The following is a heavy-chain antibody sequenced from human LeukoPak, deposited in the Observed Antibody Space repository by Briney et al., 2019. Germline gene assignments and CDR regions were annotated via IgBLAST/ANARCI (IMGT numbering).Heavy chain of an antibody. D-gene: IGHD3-16*01. CDR3: ARLFFSAAVCPTLPHNPFDP. V-gene: IGHV4-39*01. CDR2: VYYDGVT. Sequence: SETLSLTCTVSGGSISSRGFFWGWIRQPPGKGPEWIGSVYYDGVTYYNRSLKSRVTMSLDTSTNRFSLRLSSVTAADTAVYYCARLFFSAAVCPTLPHNPFDPWGQGNLGTVSS. J-gene: IGHJ5*02. CDR1: GGSISSRGFF.